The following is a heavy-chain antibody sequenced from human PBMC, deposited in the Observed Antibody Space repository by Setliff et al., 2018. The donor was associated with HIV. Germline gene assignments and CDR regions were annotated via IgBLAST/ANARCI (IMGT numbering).Heavy chain of an antibody. V-gene: IGHV4-39*01. J-gene: IGHJ5*02. D-gene: IGHD5-18*01. CDR1: GGSIIMNNYY. Sequence: TLSLTCIVSGGSIIMNNYYWAWIRQVPGRGLEWIGSISYSGATYYNPSLRSRVSISVDTSRNQFSLRLTSVTAADTSVYYCARDSTMIREGTDPWGQGTLVTVSS. CDR3: ARDSTMIREGTDP. CDR2: ISYSGAT.